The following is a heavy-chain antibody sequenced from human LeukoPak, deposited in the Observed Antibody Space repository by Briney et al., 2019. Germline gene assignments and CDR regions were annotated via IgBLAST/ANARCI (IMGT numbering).Heavy chain of an antibody. D-gene: IGHD3-10*01. J-gene: IGHJ4*02. CDR2: INPNSGGT. CDR3: ARDRPYGQYFDY. CDR1: GYTFTGYY. Sequence: ASVKVSCKASGYTFTGYYMHWVRQAPGQGLEWMGRINPNSGGTNYAQKFQGRVTMTRDTSISTAYMELSRLRSDDTAVYYCARDRPYGQYFDYWGQAPLVTVSS. V-gene: IGHV1-2*06.